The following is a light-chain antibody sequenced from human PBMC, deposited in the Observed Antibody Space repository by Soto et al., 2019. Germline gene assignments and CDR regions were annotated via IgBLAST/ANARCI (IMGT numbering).Light chain of an antibody. CDR2: GAS. V-gene: IGKV3-20*01. Sequence: EIVLTQSPGTLSLSPGERATLSCRASQSVSSSYLAWYQQKPGQAPRLLIYGASSRATGIPDRFSGSGSGTDFPLTISSLEPEDFSVYYCQQYGRSLYTLGQGNKLQIK. J-gene: IGKJ2*01. CDR3: QQYGRSLYT. CDR1: QSVSSSY.